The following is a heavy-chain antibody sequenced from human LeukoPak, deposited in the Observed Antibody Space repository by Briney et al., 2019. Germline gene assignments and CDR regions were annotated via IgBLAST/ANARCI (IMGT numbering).Heavy chain of an antibody. CDR3: ARRLWSGYFGDY. V-gene: IGHV3-23*01. CDR2: ISGSGGST. Sequence: TGGSLRLSCAASGFTFSSYAMSWVRQAPGKGLEWVSAISGSGGSTYYADSVKGRFTISRDNSKNTLYLQMNSLRAEDTAVYYRARRLWSGYFGDYWGQGTLVTVSS. J-gene: IGHJ4*02. CDR1: GFTFSSYA. D-gene: IGHD3-3*01.